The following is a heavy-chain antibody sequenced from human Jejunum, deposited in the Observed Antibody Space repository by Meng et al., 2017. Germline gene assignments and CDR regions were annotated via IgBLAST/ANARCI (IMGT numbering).Heavy chain of an antibody. CDR1: GFTFSDYW. CDR2: INVEGTEK. J-gene: IGHJ4*02. Sequence: GESLMISCAASGFTFSDYWMSWVRQTPGKGPEWVANINVEGTEKYYVDSVKGRFTISRDNAKNSLNLQMNSLRAEDTAVYYCARDGTGVHSGFFDQWGQGTLVTVSS. D-gene: IGHD6-25*01. CDR3: ARDGTGVHSGFFDQ. V-gene: IGHV3-7*01.